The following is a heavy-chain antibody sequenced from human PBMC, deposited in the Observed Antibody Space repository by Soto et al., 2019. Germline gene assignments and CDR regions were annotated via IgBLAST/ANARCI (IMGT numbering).Heavy chain of an antibody. V-gene: IGHV3-7*01. CDR2: IKEDGSEN. CDR3: ARRHRSGGGDAFDI. D-gene: IGHD3-10*01. Sequence: GSLRLSCAASGFTFSSYLMSWVRQAPGKGLEWVANIKEDGSENNYVDSVKGRFTISRDNSKNTLYLQMNSLRAEDTAVYYCARRHRSGGGDAFDIWGQGTMVTVSS. J-gene: IGHJ3*02. CDR1: GFTFSSYL.